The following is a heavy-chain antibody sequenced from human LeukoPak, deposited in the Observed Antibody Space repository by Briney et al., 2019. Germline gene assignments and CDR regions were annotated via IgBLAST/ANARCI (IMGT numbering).Heavy chain of an antibody. CDR1: GGSFSGYY. CDR3: ARPFRLIQRYFDL. V-gene: IGHV4-34*01. Sequence: SETLSLTCSVYGGSFSGYYWSWIRQPPGKGLEWIGEINHSGSTNYNPSLKSRVTISVDTSKNQFSLKLSSVTAADTAVYYCARPFRLIQRYFDLWGRGTLVTVSS. CDR2: INHSGST. J-gene: IGHJ2*01. D-gene: IGHD2-8*01.